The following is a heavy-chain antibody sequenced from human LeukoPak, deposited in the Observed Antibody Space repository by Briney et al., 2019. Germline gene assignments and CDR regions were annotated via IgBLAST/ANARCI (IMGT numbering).Heavy chain of an antibody. CDR1: GFSFSSDG. J-gene: IGHJ4*02. CDR3: ARVAWVDSTMVADY. CDR2: ITSSRGNI. Sequence: GGSLRLSCAASGFSFSSDGLNWVRQAPGKGLEWVSSITSSRGNIYYGDSVMGRFTISRDNAKNSLYLQMNRLRAEDTAVYSCARVAWVDSTMVADYWGQGTLVTVSS. D-gene: IGHD5-18*01. V-gene: IGHV3-21*01.